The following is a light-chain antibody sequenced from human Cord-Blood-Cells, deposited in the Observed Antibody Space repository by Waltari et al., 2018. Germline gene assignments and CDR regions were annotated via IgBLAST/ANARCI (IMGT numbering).Light chain of an antibody. Sequence: EIVLTQSPATLSLSPGERATLSCRASQSVSSYLAWYQQKPGQAPRLLIYDASNGATGIPARFSGSGSGTDFTRTISSLEPEDFAVYYCQQRSNWPPLTFGGGTKVEIK. CDR2: DAS. J-gene: IGKJ4*01. CDR1: QSVSSY. V-gene: IGKV3-11*01. CDR3: QQRSNWPPLT.